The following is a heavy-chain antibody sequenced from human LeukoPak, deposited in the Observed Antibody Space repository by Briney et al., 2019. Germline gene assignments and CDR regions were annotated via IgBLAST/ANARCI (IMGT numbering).Heavy chain of an antibody. V-gene: IGHV3-23*01. CDR1: GGSISSGGYY. CDR2: ITPGGAST. Sequence: LSLTCTVSGGSISSGGYYWSWVRQAPGQGLEWVSFITPGGASTPYADSVKGRFTISRDNPRNTLYMQMNSLRDEDTALYYCAVMHGYYDGSGYWVQWGQGTLVTVSS. CDR3: AVMHGYYDGSGYWVQ. J-gene: IGHJ4*02. D-gene: IGHD3-22*01.